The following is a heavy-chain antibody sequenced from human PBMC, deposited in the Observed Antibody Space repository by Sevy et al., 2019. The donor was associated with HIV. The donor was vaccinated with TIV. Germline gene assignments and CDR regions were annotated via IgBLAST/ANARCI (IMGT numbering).Heavy chain of an antibody. CDR1: GFTFSSYA. CDR3: AGVIEGATWIPVWSQGAGLDY. V-gene: IGHV3-30-3*01. D-gene: IGHD5-18*01. Sequence: GGSLRLSCAASGFTFSSYAMHWVRQAPGKGLEWVAVISYDGSNKYYADSVKGRFTISRDNSKNTTYLQMNSLRAEDTAVYYGAGVIEGATWIPVWSQGAGLDYWGQGTLVTVSS. CDR2: ISYDGSNK. J-gene: IGHJ4*02.